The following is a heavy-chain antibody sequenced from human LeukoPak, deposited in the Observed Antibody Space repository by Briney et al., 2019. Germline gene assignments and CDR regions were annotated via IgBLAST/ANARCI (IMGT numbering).Heavy chain of an antibody. V-gene: IGHV3-7*01. D-gene: IGHD6-13*01. Sequence: GGSLRLSCAASPFTFSSYGMHWVRQAPGKGLEWVANIKQDGSEKYYVDSVKGRFTISRDNAKNSLYLQMNSLRAEDTAVYYCARVIAAAGTYYYYMDVWGKGTTVTVSS. CDR2: IKQDGSEK. J-gene: IGHJ6*03. CDR1: PFTFSSYG. CDR3: ARVIAAAGTYYYYMDV.